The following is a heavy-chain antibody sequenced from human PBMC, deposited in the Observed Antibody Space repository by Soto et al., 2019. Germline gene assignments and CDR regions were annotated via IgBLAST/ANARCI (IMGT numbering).Heavy chain of an antibody. CDR1: GYSFTSYW. CDR3: EPFQSNLSLYGMDV. D-gene: IGHD2-21*01. V-gene: IGHV5-10-1*01. J-gene: IGHJ6*04. Sequence: GESLKISFKGSGYSFTSYWISWVGQMPGKGLEGMGRIDPSDSYTNYSPSFQGHVTISAEKYIRPAYLQWSSLKASDTATYYREPFQSNLSLYGMDVWRKRHTVIVSS. CDR2: IDPSDSYT.